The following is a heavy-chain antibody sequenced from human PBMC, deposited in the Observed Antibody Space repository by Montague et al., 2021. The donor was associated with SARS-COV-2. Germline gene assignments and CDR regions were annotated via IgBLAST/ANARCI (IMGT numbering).Heavy chain of an antibody. V-gene: IGHV4-59*04. J-gene: IGHJ5*02. CDR3: ARPVSYYDILSSSTNWFDP. CDR1: GSSVRSYF. CDR2: IYYSGST. Sequence: SETLSLTCIVSGSSVRSYFWSWIRQPPGKGLEWIGNIYYSGSTYYNPSLKSRVTISVDTSKNQFSLKLSSVTAADTAVYYCARPVSYYDILSSSTNWFDPWGQGTLVTVSS. D-gene: IGHD3-9*01.